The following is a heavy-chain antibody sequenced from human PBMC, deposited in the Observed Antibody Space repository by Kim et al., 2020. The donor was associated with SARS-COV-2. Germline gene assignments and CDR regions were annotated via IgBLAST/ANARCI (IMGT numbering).Heavy chain of an antibody. D-gene: IGHD2-2*01. Sequence: SVKVSCKSSAGDFTAFAYTWVRQAPGQGPQWMGKIIPLIGTTDFAQKFQGRLSIIADDSTGTTDMELSSLTSEDTAIYYCASSNTKEDAFDIWGQGTLV. CDR1: AGDFTAFA. CDR2: IIPLIGTT. V-gene: IGHV1-69*11. CDR3: ASSNTKEDAFDI. J-gene: IGHJ3*02.